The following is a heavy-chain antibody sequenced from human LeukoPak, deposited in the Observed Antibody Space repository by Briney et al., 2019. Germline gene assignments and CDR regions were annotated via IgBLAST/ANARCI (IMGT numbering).Heavy chain of an antibody. CDR3: ARLRDGYNYNPLDY. V-gene: IGHV1-2*06. CDR2: INPNSGGT. CDR1: GYTFTGYY. D-gene: IGHD5-24*01. Sequence: GASVKVSCKASGYTFTGYYMHWVRQAPGQGLEWMGRINPNSGGTNYARKFQGRVTMTRDTSISTAYMELSRLRSDDTAVYYCARLRDGYNYNPLDYWGQGTLVTVSS. J-gene: IGHJ4*02.